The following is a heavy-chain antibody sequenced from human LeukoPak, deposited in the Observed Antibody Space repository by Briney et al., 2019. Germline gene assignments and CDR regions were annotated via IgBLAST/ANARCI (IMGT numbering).Heavy chain of an antibody. CDR2: VFYNGGT. V-gene: IGHV4-59*08. CDR1: GDSISDYY. Sequence: SETLSFTCTVSGDSISDYYWTWIRQPPGKGLEWIGYVFYNGGTNYNPSLKSRVTISLEASKNPFSLKLSSVTAADTAVYYCARYGSGSYSYYYYYYMDVWGKGTTVTVSS. CDR3: ARYGSGSYSYYYYYYMDV. D-gene: IGHD3-10*01. J-gene: IGHJ6*03.